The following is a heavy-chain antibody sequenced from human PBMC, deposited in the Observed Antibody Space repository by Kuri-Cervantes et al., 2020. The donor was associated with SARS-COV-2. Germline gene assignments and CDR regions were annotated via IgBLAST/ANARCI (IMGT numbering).Heavy chain of an antibody. CDR3: ATEGYSIIIWAFAH. D-gene: IGHD3-22*01. Sequence: ASVKVSCKVSGNTLTELPLHWVRQAPGEGLEWMGGFDPEQREIIYAQKFQGRVSMTEDTSTDTAYMELSSLRSEDTAVYYCATEGYSIIIWAFAHWGQGTKVTVSS. CDR1: GNTLTELP. J-gene: IGHJ3*01. V-gene: IGHV1-24*01. CDR2: FDPEQREI.